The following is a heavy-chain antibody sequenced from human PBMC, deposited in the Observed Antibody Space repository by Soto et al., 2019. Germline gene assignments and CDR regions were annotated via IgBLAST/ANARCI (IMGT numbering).Heavy chain of an antibody. J-gene: IGHJ2*01. CDR1: GGTFSSYA. CDR3: ATGRAPGSYWYFDL. D-gene: IGHD3-10*01. CDR2: IIPIFGTA. V-gene: IGHV1-69*13. Sequence: GASVKVSYKASGGTFSSYAISWVRQAPGQGLEWMGGIIPIFGTANYAQKFQGRVTITADESTSTAYMELSSLRSEDTAVYYCATGRAPGSYWYFDLWGRGTLVTVS.